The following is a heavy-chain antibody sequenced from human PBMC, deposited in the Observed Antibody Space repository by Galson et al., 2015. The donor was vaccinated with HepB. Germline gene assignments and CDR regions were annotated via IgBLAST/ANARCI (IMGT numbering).Heavy chain of an antibody. J-gene: IGHJ3*02. Sequence: SLRLSCAASGFSFSGSWMSWVRQAPGKGLEWVANIKQDASAKYYVDSVKGRFAIPRDNAKTSLYLQMNSLGAEDTAVYYCAREPRYGAFDIWGQGTMVTVSS. CDR2: IKQDASAK. CDR1: GFSFSGSW. V-gene: IGHV3-7*03. D-gene: IGHD4-17*01. CDR3: AREPRYGAFDI.